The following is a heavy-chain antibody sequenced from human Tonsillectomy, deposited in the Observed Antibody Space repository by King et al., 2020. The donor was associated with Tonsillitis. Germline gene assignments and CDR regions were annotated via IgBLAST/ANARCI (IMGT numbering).Heavy chain of an antibody. J-gene: IGHJ4*02. CDR3: AALVVVAATPFDY. CDR2: IYHSGST. D-gene: IGHD2-15*01. Sequence: VQLQESGPGLVKPSETLSLTCTVSGYSISSGYYWGWLRQPPGKGLEWIGSIYHSGSTYYNPSLKSRVTISVDTSKNQFSLKLSYVTAADPAVYYCAALVVVAATPFDYSGPGTLFTVSS. V-gene: IGHV4-38-2*02. CDR1: GYSISSGYY.